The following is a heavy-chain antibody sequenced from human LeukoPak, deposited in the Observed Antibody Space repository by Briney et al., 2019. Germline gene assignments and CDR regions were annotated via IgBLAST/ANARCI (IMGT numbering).Heavy chain of an antibody. J-gene: IGHJ4*02. D-gene: IGHD6-6*01. Sequence: GGSLRLSCAASGFTFSSYWMHWVRQAPGKGLEWVSSISSSSSYIYYADSVKGRFTISRDNAKNSLYLQMNSLRAEDTAVYYCARDLDSSSSGFDYWGQGTLVTVSS. CDR1: GFTFSSYW. CDR2: ISSSSSYI. CDR3: ARDLDSSSSGFDY. V-gene: IGHV3-21*01.